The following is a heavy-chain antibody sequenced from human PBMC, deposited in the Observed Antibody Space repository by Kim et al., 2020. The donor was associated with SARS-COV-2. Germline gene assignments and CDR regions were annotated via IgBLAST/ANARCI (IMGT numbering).Heavy chain of an antibody. V-gene: IGHV1-18*01. CDR2: ISSNSGHT. CDR1: GYSFSNYG. CDR3: APYYDSNSYRGQWD. D-gene: IGHD3-22*01. J-gene: IGHJ4*01. Sequence: ASVKVSCKASGYSFSNYGLVWARQAPGQGLEWMGWISSNSGHTKYAQNIQGRVTLTTDTYTNTGYMELSSLRSDDTAVYYCAPYYDSNSYRGQWDWGQGTPVTVSS.